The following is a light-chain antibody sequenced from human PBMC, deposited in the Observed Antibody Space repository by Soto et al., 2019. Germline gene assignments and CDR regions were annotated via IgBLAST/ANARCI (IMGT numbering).Light chain of an antibody. V-gene: IGLV2-14*01. CDR1: SSDVGGYNY. CDR3: SSYTSISTVV. J-gene: IGLJ2*01. CDR2: DVS. Sequence: QSVLAQPASVSGSPGQSITISCTGTSSDVGGYNYVSWYQQHPGKAPKLMIYDVSNRPSGVSNRFSGSKSGNTASLTISGLQAEDEADYYCSSYTSISTVVFVGGTK.